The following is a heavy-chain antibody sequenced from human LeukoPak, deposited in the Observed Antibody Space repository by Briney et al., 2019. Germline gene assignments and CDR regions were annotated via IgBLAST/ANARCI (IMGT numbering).Heavy chain of an antibody. J-gene: IGHJ4*02. CDR3: TTDGVGVEGATYDN. Sequence: GGSLRLSCAASGFTFSNYGMSWVRQAPGKGLEWVSGISGSGGRTYYADSVKGRFTISRDNSKNTLFLQMNSLRAEDRAVYYCTTDGVGVEGATYDNWGQGTLVSISS. V-gene: IGHV3-23*01. D-gene: IGHD1-26*01. CDR2: ISGSGGRT. CDR1: GFTFSNYG.